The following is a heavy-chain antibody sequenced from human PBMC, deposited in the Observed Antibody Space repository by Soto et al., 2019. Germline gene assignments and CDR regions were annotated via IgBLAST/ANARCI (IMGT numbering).Heavy chain of an antibody. J-gene: IGHJ4*02. CDR2: IYYDGGNK. V-gene: IGHV3-33*01. Sequence: GGSLRLSCAASGFTFSSYGMHWVRQAPGKGLEWVAVIYYDGGNKYYADSVKGRFTISRDNSKNTLYLQMNSLRAEDTAVFYCARSQYSSSWYPFDYWGQGTLVTVSS. D-gene: IGHD6-13*01. CDR3: ARSQYSSSWYPFDY. CDR1: GFTFSSYG.